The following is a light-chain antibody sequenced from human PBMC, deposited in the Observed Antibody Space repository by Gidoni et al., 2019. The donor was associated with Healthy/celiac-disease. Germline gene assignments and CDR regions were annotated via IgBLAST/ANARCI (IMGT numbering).Light chain of an antibody. CDR1: NIGSKS. Sequence: SYVLTQPPSLSAAPGQTARSTCGGNNIGSKSVHWYQQKPGQAPVLVVYDDSDRPSGIPGRFSGSNSGNTATLTISRVEAGDEADYYCQVWDSSSDHVVFGGGTKLTVL. J-gene: IGLJ2*01. V-gene: IGLV3-21*02. CDR2: DDS. CDR3: QVWDSSSDHVV.